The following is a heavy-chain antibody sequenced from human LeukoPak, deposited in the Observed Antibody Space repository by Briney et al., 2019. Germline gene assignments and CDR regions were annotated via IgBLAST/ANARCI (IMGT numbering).Heavy chain of an antibody. D-gene: IGHD5-18*01. V-gene: IGHV3-23*01. J-gene: IGHJ4*02. CDR3: AKVGGGNTAMSH. CDR2: ISGSGDST. Sequence: GGSLRLSCAASGFTFSSYGMSWVRQAPGKGLEWVSAISGSGDSTYYADSVKGRFTISRDNSKNTLYLQMNSLRAEDTAVYYCAKVGGGNTAMSHWGQGTQVTVSS. CDR1: GFTFSSYG.